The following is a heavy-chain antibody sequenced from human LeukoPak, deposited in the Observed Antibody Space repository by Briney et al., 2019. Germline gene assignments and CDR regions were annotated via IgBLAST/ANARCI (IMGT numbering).Heavy chain of an antibody. D-gene: IGHD6-13*01. V-gene: IGHV3-49*04. J-gene: IGHJ4*02. CDR2: IRSKAYGGTT. CDR1: GFTFGDYA. Sequence: GGSLRLSCTASGFTFGDYAMGWVRQAPGKGLEWVGFIRSKAYGGTTEYAASVKGRFTISRDDSKSIAYLQMNSLKTEDTAVYYCTRDLGAGIGDYWGQGTLVTVSS. CDR3: TRDLGAGIGDY.